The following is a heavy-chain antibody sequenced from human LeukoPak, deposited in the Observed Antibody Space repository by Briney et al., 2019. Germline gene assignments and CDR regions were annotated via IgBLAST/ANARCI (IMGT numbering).Heavy chain of an antibody. Sequence: SETLSLTCTVSGGSISSSSYYWGWIRQPPGKGLEWIGSIYYSGSTYYNPSLRSRVTISVDKSKNQFSLKLTSVTAADTAMYYCAREDYYDTNGYYPFDYWGQGTLVTVSS. CDR1: GGSISSSSYY. V-gene: IGHV4-39*07. J-gene: IGHJ4*02. D-gene: IGHD3-22*01. CDR2: IYYSGST. CDR3: AREDYYDTNGYYPFDY.